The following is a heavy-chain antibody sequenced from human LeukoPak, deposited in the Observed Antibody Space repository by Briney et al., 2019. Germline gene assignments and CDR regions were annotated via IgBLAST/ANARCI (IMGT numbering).Heavy chain of an antibody. V-gene: IGHV1-8*02. Sequence: GASVKVSCKASGYTFTGYYMHWVRQATGQGLEWMGWMNPNSGNTGYAQKFQGRVTMTRNTSISTAYMELSSLRSEDTAVYYCARGNIAGVDYWGQGTLVTVSS. CDR2: MNPNSGNT. CDR1: GYTFTGYY. J-gene: IGHJ4*02. D-gene: IGHD6-13*01. CDR3: ARGNIAGVDY.